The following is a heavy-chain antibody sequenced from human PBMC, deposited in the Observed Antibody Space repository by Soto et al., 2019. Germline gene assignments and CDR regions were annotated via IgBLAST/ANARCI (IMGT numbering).Heavy chain of an antibody. V-gene: IGHV1-69*13. D-gene: IGHD3-10*01. CDR1: GGTFSSYA. CDR2: IIPIFGTA. Sequence: ASAKVSCKASGGTFSSYAISWVRQAPGQGLEWMGGIIPIFGTANYAQKFRGRVTITADESTSTAYMELSSLRSEDTAVYYCARDRPPGLRGSGLMVRGVTDYYYYGMYVWDQGTTVTVSS. J-gene: IGHJ6*02. CDR3: ARDRPPGLRGSGLMVRGVTDYYYYGMYV.